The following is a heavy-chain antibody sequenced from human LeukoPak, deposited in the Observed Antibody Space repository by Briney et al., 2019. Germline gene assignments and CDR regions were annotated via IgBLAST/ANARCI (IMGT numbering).Heavy chain of an antibody. V-gene: IGHV4-34*01. CDR1: GGSISSYY. J-gene: IGHJ4*02. CDR3: ARGTHLTSRYSPLRDYGGNRNPELGY. D-gene: IGHD4-23*01. CDR2: INHSGST. Sequence: SETLSLTCTVSGGSISSYYWSWIRQPPGKGLEWIGEINHSGSTNYNPSLKSRVTISVDTSKNQFSLKLSSVTAADTAVYYCARGTHLTSRYSPLRDYGGNRNPELGYWGQGTLVTVSS.